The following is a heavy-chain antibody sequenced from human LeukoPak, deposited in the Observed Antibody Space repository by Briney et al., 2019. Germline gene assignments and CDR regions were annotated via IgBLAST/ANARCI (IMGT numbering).Heavy chain of an antibody. V-gene: IGHV3-7*01. J-gene: IGHJ3*02. CDR2: IKQDGSEK. Sequence: PGGSLRLSCAASGFTFSSYWMSWVRQAPGKGLEWVANIKQDGSEKYYVDSVKGRFTISRDNAKNSLYLQMNSLRAEDTAVYYCARDSDTAVVIDDAFDIWGQGTMVTVSS. D-gene: IGHD5-18*01. CDR1: GFTFSSYW. CDR3: ARDSDTAVVIDDAFDI.